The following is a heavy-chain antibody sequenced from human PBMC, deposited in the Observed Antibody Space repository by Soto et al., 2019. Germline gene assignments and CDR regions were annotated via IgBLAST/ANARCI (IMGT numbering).Heavy chain of an antibody. D-gene: IGHD2-21*02. Sequence: ASVKVSCKASGYTFTNYGISWVRQAPGQGLEWMGWINVYNGNTKYAQKVQGRVTMTRDTSTSTVYMELSSLRSEDTAVYYCARERHIVVVTAKSPLGYWGQGTLVTVSS. CDR1: GYTFTNYG. CDR2: INVYNGNT. CDR3: ARERHIVVVTAKSPLGY. J-gene: IGHJ4*02. V-gene: IGHV1-18*01.